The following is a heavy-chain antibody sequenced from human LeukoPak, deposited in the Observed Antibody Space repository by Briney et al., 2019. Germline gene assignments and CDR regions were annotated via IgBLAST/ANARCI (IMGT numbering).Heavy chain of an antibody. J-gene: IGHJ4*02. Sequence: GGSLRLSCAASGFTFNNYAMSWVRQPPGKGLEWVSAVNGDGDSTYYADSVKGRFTVSRDNSKNTLSLQMNGLRAEDTAIYYCAKPLYMTTVPRGGFDSWGQGALVTVSS. D-gene: IGHD4-17*01. CDR3: AKPLYMTTVPRGGFDS. V-gene: IGHV3-23*01. CDR2: VNGDGDST. CDR1: GFTFNNYA.